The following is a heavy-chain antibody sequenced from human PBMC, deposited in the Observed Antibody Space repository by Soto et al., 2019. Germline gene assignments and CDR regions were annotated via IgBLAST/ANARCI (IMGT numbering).Heavy chain of an antibody. CDR3: ARLDTAMVPGYFHY. D-gene: IGHD5-18*01. J-gene: IGHJ4*02. Sequence: PSETLSLTCTVSGGSISSGGYYWSWIRQHPGKGLEWIGYIYYSGSTYYNPSLKSRVTISVDTSKNQFSLKLSSVTAADTAVYYCARLDTAMVPGYFHYWGQGTLVTVSS. V-gene: IGHV4-31*03. CDR1: GGSISSGGYY. CDR2: IYYSGST.